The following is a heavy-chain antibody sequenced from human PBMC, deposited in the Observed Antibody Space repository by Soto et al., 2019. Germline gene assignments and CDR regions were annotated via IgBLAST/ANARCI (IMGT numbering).Heavy chain of an antibody. D-gene: IGHD6-19*01. CDR2: TSGGGDRT. Sequence: QLLESGGDLVQSGGTLRLSCAASGLTFSNYAMRWVRQAPGKGLEWVSSTSGGGDRTYYTDSVKGRFTMSRDNSRNTLYLQINSPRGEDTAIYFCAKEGPSAVAAASSLYCFGLWGLGTLVTVSA. J-gene: IGHJ4*02. CDR1: GLTFSNYA. CDR3: AKEGPSAVAAASSLYCFGL. V-gene: IGHV3-23*01.